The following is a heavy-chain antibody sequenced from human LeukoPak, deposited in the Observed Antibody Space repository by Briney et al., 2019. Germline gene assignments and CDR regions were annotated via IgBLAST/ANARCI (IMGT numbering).Heavy chain of an antibody. V-gene: IGHV3-21*01. CDR1: GFTVSSNY. Sequence: GGSLRLSCAASGFTVSSNYMSWVRQAPGKGLEWVSSISSSSTYIYYTDSVKGRFTISRDNAKNSLYLQMNSLRAEDTAVYYCARGSDILTGPLWSWGHGTLVTVSS. CDR2: ISSSSTYI. D-gene: IGHD3-9*01. CDR3: ARGSDILTGPLWS. J-gene: IGHJ5*01.